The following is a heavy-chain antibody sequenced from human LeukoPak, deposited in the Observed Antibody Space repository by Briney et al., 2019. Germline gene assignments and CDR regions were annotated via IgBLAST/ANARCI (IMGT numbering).Heavy chain of an antibody. CDR3: AREEMGGTARSGALY. V-gene: IGHV3-48*01. Sequence: TGGSLRLSCAASGFTFNDYNMNWVRQAPGKGLEWISYISRSSSTIYYADSVKGRFTISRDDAKNSLYLQMSSLRAEDTAVYYCAREEMGGTARSGALYWGQGTLVTVSS. J-gene: IGHJ4*02. D-gene: IGHD3-10*01. CDR2: ISRSSSTI. CDR1: GFTFNDYN.